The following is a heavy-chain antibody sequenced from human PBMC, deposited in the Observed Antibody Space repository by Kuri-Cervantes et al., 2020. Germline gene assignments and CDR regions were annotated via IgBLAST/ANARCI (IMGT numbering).Heavy chain of an antibody. D-gene: IGHD3-10*01. CDR1: GYTFTSYY. CDR3: ARESISMVRGVVYYYNGMDV. V-gene: IGHV1-46*01. CDR2: INPSGGST. Sequence: ASVKVSCKASGYTFTSYYMHWVRQAPGQGLEWMGIINPSGGSTSYAQKFQGRVTITADESSSTAYMELSTLTSEDTAVYYCARESISMVRGVVYYYNGMDVWGQGTTVTVSS. J-gene: IGHJ6*02.